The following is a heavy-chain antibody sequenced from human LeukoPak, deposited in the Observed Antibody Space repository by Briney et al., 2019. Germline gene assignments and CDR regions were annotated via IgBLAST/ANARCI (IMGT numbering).Heavy chain of an antibody. Sequence: ASVKVSCKASGYTFSSYGVTWVRQAPGQGLEWMGWISTYYGNTNNAQQFQGRVTFSTDTATSTAYMELRSLRSDDTAVYYCARGSIVGATFDYFDYWGQGTLVTVSS. CDR1: GYTFSSYG. CDR2: ISTYYGNT. V-gene: IGHV1-18*01. CDR3: ARGSIVGATFDYFDY. D-gene: IGHD1-26*01. J-gene: IGHJ4*02.